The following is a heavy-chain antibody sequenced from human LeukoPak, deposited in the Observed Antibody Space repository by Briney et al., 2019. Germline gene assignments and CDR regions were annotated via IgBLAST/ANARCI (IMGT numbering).Heavy chain of an antibody. J-gene: IGHJ4*02. CDR3: ARALYTSGGTGFDY. CDR1: DYSISNGYY. CDR2: IYHSGST. V-gene: IGHV4-38-2*02. Sequence: PETLSLTCTVSDYSISNGYYWGWIRQPPGKGLEWIGSIYHSGSTYYNPSLKSRVTISVDTSKNQFSLKLSSVTAADTAVYYCARALYTSGGTGFDYWGQGALVTVSS. D-gene: IGHD6-19*01.